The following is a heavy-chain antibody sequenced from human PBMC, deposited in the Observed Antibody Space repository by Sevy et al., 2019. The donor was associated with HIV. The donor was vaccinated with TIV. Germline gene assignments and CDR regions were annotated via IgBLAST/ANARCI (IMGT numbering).Heavy chain of an antibody. CDR3: AKGLGIGWNAVEYYFDY. CDR1: GFTFSSYA. CDR2: ISGSGGST. D-gene: IGHD6-19*01. J-gene: IGHJ4*02. V-gene: IGHV3-23*01. Sequence: GGSLRLSCAASGFTFSSYAMSWVRQAPGKGLEWVSAISGSGGSTYYADSVKGRFTISRDNSKSTLYLQMNSLRAEDTAVYYCAKGLGIGWNAVEYYFDYWGQGTLVTVSS.